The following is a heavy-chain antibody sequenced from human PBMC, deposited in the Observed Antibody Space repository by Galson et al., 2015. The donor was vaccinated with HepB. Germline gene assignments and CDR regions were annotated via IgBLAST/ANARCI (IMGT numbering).Heavy chain of an antibody. V-gene: IGHV3-53*01. CDR3: ARDRGAPSSHWFDP. J-gene: IGHJ5*02. D-gene: IGHD3-10*01. CDR1: GLTVGSSY. CDR2: IYSGGTT. Sequence: SLRLSCAASGLTVGSSYMSWVRQAPGKGLEWVSVIYSGGTTYYGDSMRGRFTISRDNSKNTLYLQMNSLRAEDTAVYYCARDRGAPSSHWFDPWGQGTLVTVSS.